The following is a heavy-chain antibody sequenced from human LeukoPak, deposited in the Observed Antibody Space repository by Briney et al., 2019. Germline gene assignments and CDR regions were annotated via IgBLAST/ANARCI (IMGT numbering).Heavy chain of an antibody. Sequence: PSETLSLTCTVSGGSISSYCWNWIRQPPGKGLEWMGYIYYSGSTNYNPSLKSRVTISVDTSKNQFSLKLSSVTAAHTAVYYCARGADSSGYYSIFYFDYWGQGTLVTVSS. D-gene: IGHD3-22*01. CDR2: IYYSGST. CDR1: GGSISSYC. CDR3: ARGADSSGYYSIFYFDY. J-gene: IGHJ4*02. V-gene: IGHV4-59*01.